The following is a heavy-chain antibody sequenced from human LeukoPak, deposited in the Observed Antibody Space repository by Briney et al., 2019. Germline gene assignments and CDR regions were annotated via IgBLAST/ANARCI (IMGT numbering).Heavy chain of an antibody. D-gene: IGHD3-16*01. CDR1: GYTFSSHG. CDR2: INGAGDNP. V-gene: IGHV3-23*01. CDR3: AKVSVCYGCYLDY. J-gene: IGHJ4*02. Sequence: PGGSLRLSCAASGYTFSSHGLTWVRQAPGKGREWVSTINGAGDNPYYAETVKGRSTISRDNSKNTLYLQMHSLRAEDTAIYYCAKVSVCYGCYLDYWGQGTLVTVS.